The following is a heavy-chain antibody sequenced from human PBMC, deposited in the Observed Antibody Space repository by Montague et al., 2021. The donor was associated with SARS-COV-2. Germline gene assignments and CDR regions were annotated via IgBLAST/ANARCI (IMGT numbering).Heavy chain of an antibody. Sequence: SETLSLTCRVSGDSISTSTWWTWVRQTPGKGLEWIGAIYYSGSAYYNPSLKSRVTISVDTSKDQFSLKLNSVTATDTAVYYCARLESTRGVIIRGAFHIWGQGTKVTVSS. D-gene: IGHD3-10*01. J-gene: IGHJ3*02. CDR1: GDSISTSTW. CDR2: IYYSGSA. V-gene: IGHV4-39*01. CDR3: ARLESTRGVIIRGAFHI.